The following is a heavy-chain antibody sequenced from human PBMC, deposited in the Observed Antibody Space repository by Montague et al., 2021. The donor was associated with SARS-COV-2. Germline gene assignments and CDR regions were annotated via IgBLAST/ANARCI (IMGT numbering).Heavy chain of an antibody. Sequence: SGITNYNPSLKSRVTISVNTPKNQFSLKLSSVPAAYPAVYYCARDTAERITRVQALDIWGQGTMVTVCS. CDR2: SGIT. D-gene: IGHD3-10*01. J-gene: IGHJ3*02. CDR3: ARDTAERITRVQALDI. V-gene: IGHV4-61*02.